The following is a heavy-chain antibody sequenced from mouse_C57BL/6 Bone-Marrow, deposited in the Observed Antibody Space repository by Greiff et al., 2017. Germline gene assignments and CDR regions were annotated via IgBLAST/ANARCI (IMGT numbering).Heavy chain of an antibody. CDR1: GYTFTSYG. CDR3: ARCGPLRRFDY. CDR2: INPRSGDT. D-gene: IGHD1-1*01. V-gene: IGHV1-81*01. Sequence: QVQLQQSGAELARPGASVKLSCKASGYTFTSYGISWVKQRTGQGLEWIGEINPRSGDTYYNEKFKGKATLTADKSSSTAYMELRSLTSEDSAVYFCARCGPLRRFDYWGQGTTLTVSS. J-gene: IGHJ2*01.